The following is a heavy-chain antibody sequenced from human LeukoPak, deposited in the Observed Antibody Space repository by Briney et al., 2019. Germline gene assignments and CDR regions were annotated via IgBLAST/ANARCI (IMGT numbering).Heavy chain of an antibody. CDR1: GDSITTYY. V-gene: IGHV4-59*12. J-gene: IGHJ5*02. D-gene: IGHD4-17*01. Sequence: SETLSLTCTVSGDSITTYYWSWIRQPPGKGLEWIGYIYYTGSTIYNPSLKSRVTMSIDTSTNQSSLKLDSVTAADTAVYYCARSYDYGDSVHWFDPWGQGTLVTVSA. CDR3: ARSYDYGDSVHWFDP. CDR2: IYYTGST.